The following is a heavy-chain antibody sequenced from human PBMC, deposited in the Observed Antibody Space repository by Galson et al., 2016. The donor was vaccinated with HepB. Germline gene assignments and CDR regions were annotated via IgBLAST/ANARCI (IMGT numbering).Heavy chain of an antibody. V-gene: IGHV3-21*01. CDR1: GFTFSIYS. D-gene: IGHD5-18*01. Sequence: SLRLSCAASGFTFSIYSMNWVRQAPGKGLEWVSSISSGSVYIDHADSVKGRFTVSRDNAKNSLYLQMNSPRAEDTAVYYCVREWRGYSYGYDYWGQGTLVTVSS. J-gene: IGHJ4*02. CDR3: VREWRGYSYGYDY. CDR2: ISSGSVYI.